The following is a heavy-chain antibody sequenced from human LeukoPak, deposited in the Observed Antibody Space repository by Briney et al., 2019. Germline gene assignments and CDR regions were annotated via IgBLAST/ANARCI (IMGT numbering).Heavy chain of an antibody. V-gene: IGHV3-7*01. D-gene: IGHD3-3*01. CDR1: GFPFSSYW. J-gene: IGHJ4*02. Sequence: GGSLRLSCVASGFPFSSYWMTWVSQAPGKGLEWVASIKHDGSEKYYVDSVRGRFTISRDNTMNSLYLQMSSLRAEDTAVYYCATDRGWRTSGYYHYYFEYWGQGTLVTFSS. CDR2: IKHDGSEK. CDR3: ATDRGWRTSGYYHYYFEY.